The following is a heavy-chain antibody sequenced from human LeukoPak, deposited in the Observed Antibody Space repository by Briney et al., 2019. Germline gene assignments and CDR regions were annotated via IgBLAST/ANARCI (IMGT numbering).Heavy chain of an antibody. D-gene: IGHD3-9*01. V-gene: IGHV3-23*01. CDR3: AKGLINDWSALEY. CDR1: GFTFSSYA. J-gene: IGHJ4*02. CDR2: ISGSGGTT. Sequence: HPGGSLRLSCAASGFTFSSYAMTWVRQAPGQGLEWVSAISGSGGTTYYADSVRGRFTISRDNSKNMLNLQMNSLRAEDTAVYYCAKGLINDWSALEYWGQGTLVTVSS.